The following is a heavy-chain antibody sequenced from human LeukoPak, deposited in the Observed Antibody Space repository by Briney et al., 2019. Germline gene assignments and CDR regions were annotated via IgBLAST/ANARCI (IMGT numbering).Heavy chain of an antibody. V-gene: IGHV4-59*08. J-gene: IGHJ4*02. D-gene: IGHD6-19*01. CDR1: GGSINDYY. CDR2: IFYSGST. Sequence: PSETLSLTCTVSGGSINDYYWSWIRQPPGKGLEWIGYIFYSGSTNYNPSLKSRVTISVDTSKNQFSLKLNSVTAADTAVYYCARRLGYSGWGFDYWGQGTLVTVFS. CDR3: ARRLGYSGWGFDY.